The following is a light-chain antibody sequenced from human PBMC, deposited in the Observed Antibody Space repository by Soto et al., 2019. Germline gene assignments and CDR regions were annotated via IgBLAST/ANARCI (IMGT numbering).Light chain of an antibody. V-gene: IGKV1-17*01. J-gene: IGKJ1*01. CDR2: AAS. CDR3: LQHNSYPPA. CDR1: QSISSY. Sequence: DVHMTQAPSSLCSSVVDRVTITLLASQSISSYVSWYQQKPGQAPKRLIYAASSLQSAVPSRFSGSGSGTEFTLTISSLQPEDFATYYCLQHNSYPPAFGQGTKVDIK.